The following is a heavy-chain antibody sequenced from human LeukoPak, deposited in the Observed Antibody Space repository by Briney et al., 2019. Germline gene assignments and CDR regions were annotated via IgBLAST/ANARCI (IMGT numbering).Heavy chain of an antibody. D-gene: IGHD3-9*01. J-gene: IGHJ4*02. Sequence: GRSLRLSCAASGFTFDDYAMHWVRHAPGKGLEWVSGISWNSGSIGYADSVKGRFTISRDDAKNSLYLQMNSLRAEDMALYYCAKDRDDILTGFHFDYWGQGTLVTVSS. CDR3: AKDRDDILTGFHFDY. CDR2: ISWNSGSI. V-gene: IGHV3-9*03. CDR1: GFTFDDYA.